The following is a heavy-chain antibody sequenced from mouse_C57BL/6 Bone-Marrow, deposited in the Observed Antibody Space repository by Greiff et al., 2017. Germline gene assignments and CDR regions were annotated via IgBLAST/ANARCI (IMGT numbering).Heavy chain of an antibody. J-gene: IGHJ3*01. CDR2: IYPGNSDT. CDR3: TRWLLGAWFAY. V-gene: IGHV1-5*01. Sequence: EVQLQQSGTVLARPGASVKMSWMHWVKQRPGQGLEWIGAIYPGNSDTSYNQKFKGKAKLTAVTSASTAYMELSSLTNEDSAVYYCTRWLLGAWFAYWGQGTLVTVSA. D-gene: IGHD2-3*01.